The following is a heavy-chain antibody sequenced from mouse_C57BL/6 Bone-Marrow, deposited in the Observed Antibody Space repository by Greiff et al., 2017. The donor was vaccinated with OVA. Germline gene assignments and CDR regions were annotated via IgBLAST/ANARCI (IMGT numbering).Heavy chain of an antibody. J-gene: IGHJ2*01. CDR2: ISGGGGNT. CDR1: GFTFSSYT. V-gene: IGHV5-9*01. CDR3: ARHPPPNYCDY. Sequence: EVMLVESGGGLVKPGGSLKLSCAASGFTFSSYTMSWVRQTPEKRLEWVATISGGGGNTYYPASVTGRFPISRDNAKNTLYLQMSSLGSEDTALDYCARHPPPNYCDYWGKGTTLTVSS.